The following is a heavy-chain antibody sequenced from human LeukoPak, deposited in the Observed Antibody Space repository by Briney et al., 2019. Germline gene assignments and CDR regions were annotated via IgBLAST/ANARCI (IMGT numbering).Heavy chain of an antibody. D-gene: IGHD3-10*01. Sequence: PGGSLRLSCAASGFTFKSSWMHWVRQPPGRGPVWVSRISSDGTNTRYADSVKGRFTISRDNAKNTLYLQMTSLRVEDTAVYYCVRDYYGSGKTRWFDPWGQGTLVTVSS. CDR1: GFTFKSSW. CDR3: VRDYYGSGKTRWFDP. CDR2: ISSDGTNT. V-gene: IGHV3-74*01. J-gene: IGHJ5*02.